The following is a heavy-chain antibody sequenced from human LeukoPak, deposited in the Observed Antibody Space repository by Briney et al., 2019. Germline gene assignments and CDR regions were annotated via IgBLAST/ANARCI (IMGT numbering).Heavy chain of an antibody. CDR3: ARGPRWIQLWLSIIGFDP. Sequence: SETLSLTCAVYGGSFSGYYWSWIRKPPGKGLEWIGEINHSGSTNYNPSLKSRVTISVDTSKNQFSLKLSSVTAADTAVYYCARGPRWIQLWLSIIGFDPWGQGTLVTVSS. CDR2: INHSGST. CDR1: GGSFSGYY. D-gene: IGHD5-18*01. J-gene: IGHJ5*02. V-gene: IGHV4-34*01.